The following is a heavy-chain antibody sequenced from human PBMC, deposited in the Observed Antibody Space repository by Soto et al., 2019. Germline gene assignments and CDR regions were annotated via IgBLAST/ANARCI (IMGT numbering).Heavy chain of an antibody. V-gene: IGHV5-51*01. Sequence: GESLKISCKGSGYFFSSQWIAWVRLMPGKGLGWMGIIHPGDSDTRYSPSFQGQVTISVDGSINTAYLQSRSLEASDTAVYYCATPGQNRDRPLGFWGQGTPVTVSS. J-gene: IGHJ6*01. CDR2: IHPGDSDT. CDR3: ATPGQNRDRPLGF. CDR1: GYFFSSQW. D-gene: IGHD7-27*01.